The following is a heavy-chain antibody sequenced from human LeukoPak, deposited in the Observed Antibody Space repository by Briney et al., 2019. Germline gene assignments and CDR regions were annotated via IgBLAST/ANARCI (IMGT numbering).Heavy chain of an antibody. CDR2: IYYSGST. CDR3: AREVAIFGVVIATQFVDI. CDR1: GGSISSRGYY. D-gene: IGHD3-3*01. V-gene: IGHV4-31*03. J-gene: IGHJ3*02. Sequence: SETLSLTCTVSGGSISSRGYYWSWIRQHPGKGLEWIGYIYYSGSTYYNPSLKSRVTISVDTSKNQFSLKLSSVTAADTAVYYCAREVAIFGVVIATQFVDIWGQGTMVTVSS.